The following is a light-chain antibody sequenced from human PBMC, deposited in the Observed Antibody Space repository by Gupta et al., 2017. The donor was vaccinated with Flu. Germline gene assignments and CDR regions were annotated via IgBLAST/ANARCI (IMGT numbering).Light chain of an antibody. CDR1: ENGYRN. Sequence: GDSVTIACRASENGYRNVNWHQQKPGIAPRLLIYAASTWQSGVSSRFSGSGSGTNFTLTIIRLQPEDFANYSCQQTYDYPWTFGQGTKVEIK. CDR3: QQTYDYPWT. CDR2: AAS. V-gene: IGKV1-39*01. J-gene: IGKJ1*01.